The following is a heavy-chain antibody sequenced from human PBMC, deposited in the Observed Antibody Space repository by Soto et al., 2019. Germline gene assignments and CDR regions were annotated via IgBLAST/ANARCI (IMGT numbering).Heavy chain of an antibody. Sequence: EVQLVETGGGLIQPGGSLRLSCAASGFTVSSNYMSWVRQAPGKGLEWVSVIYSGGSTYYADSVKGRFTISRDNSKNTLYLQMNSLRAEDTAVYYCASRQRRDGCNTVGRSGWYYYYGMDVWGQGTTVTVSS. CDR1: GFTVSSNY. D-gene: IGHD2-2*02. V-gene: IGHV3-53*02. CDR3: ASRQRRDGCNTVGRSGWYYYYGMDV. J-gene: IGHJ6*02. CDR2: IYSGGST.